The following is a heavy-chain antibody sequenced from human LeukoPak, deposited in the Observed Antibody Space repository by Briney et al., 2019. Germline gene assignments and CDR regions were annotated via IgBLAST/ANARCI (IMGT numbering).Heavy chain of an antibody. V-gene: IGHV3-23*01. CDR2: ISGSGGST. D-gene: IGHD3-3*01. Sequence: PGGSLRLSCSASGFTFSSYTMHWVRQAPGKGLEWVSAISGSGGSTYYADSVKGRFTISRDNSKNTLYLQMNSLRAEDTAVYYCAKLVLFLAHSDYWGQGTLVTVS. J-gene: IGHJ4*02. CDR1: GFTFSSYT. CDR3: AKLVLFLAHSDY.